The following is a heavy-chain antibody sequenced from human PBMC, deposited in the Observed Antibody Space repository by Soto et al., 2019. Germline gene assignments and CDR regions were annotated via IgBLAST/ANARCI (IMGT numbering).Heavy chain of an antibody. V-gene: IGHV3-15*07. D-gene: IGHD1-26*01. CDR3: ATTYTGSYSFYFDS. CDR2: VRSKADGGTT. J-gene: IGHJ4*02. Sequence: EVPLMESGGGLVPPGGSLRLSCAASTFIFRKAYIKWGRQAPGKGPEWVGRVRSKADGGTTDYAAPVIGRFTISRDNSKNTLYLQMDSLKTEDTAVYYCATTYTGSYSFYFDSWGQGTLVTVSS. CDR1: TFIFRKAY.